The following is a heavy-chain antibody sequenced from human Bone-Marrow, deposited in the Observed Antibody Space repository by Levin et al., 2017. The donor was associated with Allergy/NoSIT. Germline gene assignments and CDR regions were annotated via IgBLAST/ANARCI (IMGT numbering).Heavy chain of an antibody. D-gene: IGHD1-1*01. CDR1: GYTFTDYY. CDR2: IKPNSGYT. J-gene: IGHJ6*02. V-gene: IGHV1-2*02. Sequence: PGGSLRLSCKTSGYTFTDYYVHWVRQAPGQGLEWMGIIKPNSGYTDYPQKFQGRVTMTSDTSITTVYMELSGLRSDDAAIYYCVREQHGGAWDVWGQGTTVTVSS. CDR3: VREQHGGAWDV.